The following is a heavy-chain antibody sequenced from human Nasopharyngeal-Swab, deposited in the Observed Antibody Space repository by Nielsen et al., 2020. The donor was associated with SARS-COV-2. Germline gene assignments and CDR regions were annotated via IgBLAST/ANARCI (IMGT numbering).Heavy chain of an antibody. V-gene: IGHV3-33*01. D-gene: IGHD1-26*01. CDR1: GFTFSSYG. Sequence: GESLKISCAASGFTFSSYGMHWVRQAPGKGLEWVAVIWYDGSNKYYADSVKGRFTISRDNSKNTLYLQMNSLRAEDTAVHYCARAPREGNAFDIWGQGTMVTVSS. CDR3: ARAPREGNAFDI. J-gene: IGHJ3*02. CDR2: IWYDGSNK.